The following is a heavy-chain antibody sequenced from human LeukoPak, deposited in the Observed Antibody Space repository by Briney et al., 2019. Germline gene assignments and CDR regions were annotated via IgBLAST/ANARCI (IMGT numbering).Heavy chain of an antibody. CDR2: IYTDGTT. J-gene: IGHJ4*02. Sequence: PGGSLRLSCAASGFTVSSNYMSWVRQAPGKGLEWVSVIYTDGTTHYADSVKGRFTISRDNSKNTLFLQMNSLRAEDTAVYYCARVGYSSSWSPSDYWGQGALVTVSS. CDR1: GFTVSSNY. CDR3: ARVGYSSSWSPSDY. V-gene: IGHV3-66*01. D-gene: IGHD6-13*01.